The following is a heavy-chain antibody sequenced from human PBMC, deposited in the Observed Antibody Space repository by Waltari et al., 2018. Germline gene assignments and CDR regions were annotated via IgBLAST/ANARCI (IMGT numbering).Heavy chain of an antibody. CDR3: ARERLYYDFWSGYYKGNWFDP. V-gene: IGHV4-34*01. J-gene: IGHJ5*02. Sequence: QVQLQQWGAGLLKPSETLSLTCAVYGGSFSGYSWSWIRQPPGKGLDWIGEINHSGSTNYNPSLKSRVTISVDTSKNQFSLKLSSVTAADTAVYYCARERLYYDFWSGYYKGNWFDPWGQGTLVTVSS. CDR2: INHSGST. D-gene: IGHD3-3*01. CDR1: GGSFSGYS.